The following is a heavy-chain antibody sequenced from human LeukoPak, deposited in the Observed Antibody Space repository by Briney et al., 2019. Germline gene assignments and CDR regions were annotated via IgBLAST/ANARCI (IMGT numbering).Heavy chain of an antibody. V-gene: IGHV3-23*01. CDR3: AKRGVVIRVILVGFHKEAYYFDS. Sequence: GGSLRLSCAVSGITLSNYGMSWFRQAPGKGLEWVAGISDSGGSTNYADSVKGRFTISRDNPKNTLYLQMNSLRAEDTAVYFCAKRGVVIRVILVGFHKEAYYFDSWGQGALVTVSS. J-gene: IGHJ4*02. D-gene: IGHD3-22*01. CDR2: ISDSGGST. CDR1: GITLSNYG.